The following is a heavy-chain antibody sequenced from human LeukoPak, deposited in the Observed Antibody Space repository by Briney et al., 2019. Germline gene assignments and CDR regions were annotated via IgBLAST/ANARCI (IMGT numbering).Heavy chain of an antibody. CDR1: GFAFSSYW. CDR2: IKRDGSDT. V-gene: IGHV3-7*01. J-gene: IGHJ4*02. Sequence: PGGSLRLSCAPSGFAFSSYWMSWVRQAPGKGLEWVANIKRDGSDTSYVDSVKGRFTISRDNAKNSLYLQLNSLRAEDTAVYYCARDANYYDSRGENYFNYWGQGTLVTVSP. D-gene: IGHD3-22*01. CDR3: ARDANYYDSRGENYFNY.